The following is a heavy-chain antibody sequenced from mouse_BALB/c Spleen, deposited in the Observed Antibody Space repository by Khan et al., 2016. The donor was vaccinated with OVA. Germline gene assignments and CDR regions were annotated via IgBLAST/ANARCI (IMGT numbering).Heavy chain of an antibody. D-gene: IGHD2-4*01. V-gene: IGHV3-6*02. CDR1: GYSITSGYY. Sequence: EVQLQESGPGLVKPSQSLSLTCSVTGYSITSGYYCNLIRQSPGNKLEWMGYISYDGSNNYNPSLRNRTSVTGDTSKNQFFLKLSTLTTEEQAAYYCVRSLYDYDQAWFTYWGQGTLVTVSA. CDR3: VRSLYDYDQAWFTY. J-gene: IGHJ3*01. CDR2: ISYDGSN.